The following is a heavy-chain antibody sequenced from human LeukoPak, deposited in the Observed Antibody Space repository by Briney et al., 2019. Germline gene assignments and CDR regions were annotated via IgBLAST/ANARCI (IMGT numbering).Heavy chain of an antibody. CDR1: GGTFSSYT. Sequence: GASVKVSCKASGGTFSSYTIRWVRQAPGQGLEGMGRIIPIRCIANYAQNFQGRGTMTRDTSTSTVYMELSSLRSEDTAVYYCARDYRGYRAPYYFDYWGQGTLVTVSS. CDR3: ARDYRGYRAPYYFDY. J-gene: IGHJ4*02. CDR2: IIPIRCIA. V-gene: IGHV1-69*04. D-gene: IGHD2-15*01.